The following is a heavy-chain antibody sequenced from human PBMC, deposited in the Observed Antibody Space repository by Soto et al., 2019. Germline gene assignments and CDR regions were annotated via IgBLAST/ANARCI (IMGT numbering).Heavy chain of an antibody. CDR1: GFTFTSSA. J-gene: IGHJ6*02. D-gene: IGHD3-3*01. Sequence: ASVQVSCKASGFTFTSSAVQWVRQARGQRLEWIGWIVVGSGNTNYAQKFQERVTITRDMSTSTAYMELSSLRSEDTAVYYCAADPSPEYYDFWSGYYTYYYYGMDVWGQGATVTVS. CDR3: AADPSPEYYDFWSGYYTYYYYGMDV. CDR2: IVVGSGNT. V-gene: IGHV1-58*01.